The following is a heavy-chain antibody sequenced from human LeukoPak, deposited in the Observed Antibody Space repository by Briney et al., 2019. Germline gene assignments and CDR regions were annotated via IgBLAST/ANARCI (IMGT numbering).Heavy chain of an antibody. Sequence: PGGSLRLSCAASGFTVSSNYMSWVRQAPGKGLEWVSVIYSGGSTYYADSVKGRFTIPRDNSKNTPYLQMNSLRAEDTAVYYCARDPGIAAAGTYYYYGMDVWGQGTTVTVSS. CDR3: ARDPGIAAAGTYYYYGMDV. V-gene: IGHV3-53*01. D-gene: IGHD6-13*01. CDR2: IYSGGST. J-gene: IGHJ6*02. CDR1: GFTVSSNY.